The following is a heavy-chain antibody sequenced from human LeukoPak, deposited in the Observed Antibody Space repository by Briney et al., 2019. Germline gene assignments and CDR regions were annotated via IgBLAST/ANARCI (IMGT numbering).Heavy chain of an antibody. CDR1: GFTFSSYS. Sequence: PGGSLRLSCAGSGFTFSSYSMTWARQAPGKGLEWVSSITSSSNYMYYADSLKGRFTISRDNAKSSLYLQMNSLRAEDTAVYYCAKSQSGDFPNWDYWGQGTLVTVSS. J-gene: IGHJ4*02. CDR3: AKSQSGDFPNWDY. V-gene: IGHV3-21*01. D-gene: IGHD2-21*02. CDR2: ITSSSNYM.